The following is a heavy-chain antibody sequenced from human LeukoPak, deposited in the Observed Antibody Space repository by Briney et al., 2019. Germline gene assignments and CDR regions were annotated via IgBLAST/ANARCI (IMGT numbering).Heavy chain of an antibody. CDR3: ASTMITAFDI. CDR2: ISYDGSNK. CDR1: GFTFSSYA. Sequence: GGSLRLSCAASGFTFSSYAMHWVRQAPGKRLEWLAVISYDGSNKYYADSVKGRFTISRDNYKNTLYLQMNSLRAEDTAVYYCASTMITAFDIWGQGTMVTVSS. J-gene: IGHJ3*02. V-gene: IGHV3-30-3*01. D-gene: IGHD3-22*01.